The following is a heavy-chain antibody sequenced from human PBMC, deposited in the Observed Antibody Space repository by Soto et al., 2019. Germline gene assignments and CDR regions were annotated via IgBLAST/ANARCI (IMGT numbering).Heavy chain of an antibody. J-gene: IGHJ4*02. D-gene: IGHD3-3*01. Sequence: PSETLSLTCTVSGDSISTSSYYWGWIRQPPGKGLEWIGHIYYSGSSYYNPSLKSRVTISVDTSKNQFSLKLSSVTAADTALYYCARQVPSTNNDFWSGYLGPRGTFDYCGKGTLVTVSS. V-gene: IGHV4-39*01. CDR3: ARQVPSTNNDFWSGYLGPRGTFDY. CDR1: GDSISTSSYY. CDR2: IYYSGSS.